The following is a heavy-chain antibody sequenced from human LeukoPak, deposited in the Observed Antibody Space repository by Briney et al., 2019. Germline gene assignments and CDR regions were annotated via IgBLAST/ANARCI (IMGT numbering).Heavy chain of an antibody. Sequence: DPGGTLRLSCAASGFTFNSYAMNWVRQAPGKGLEWVSTISSSGNNTYYTDSVKGRFTISRDNSKNTLFLQMNSLRVDDTAVYYCARVLSGRGSLYDYYYYMDVWGKGTTVTISS. CDR3: ARVLSGRGSLYDYYYYMDV. CDR1: GFTFNSYA. J-gene: IGHJ6*03. CDR2: ISSSGNNT. D-gene: IGHD3-10*01. V-gene: IGHV3-23*01.